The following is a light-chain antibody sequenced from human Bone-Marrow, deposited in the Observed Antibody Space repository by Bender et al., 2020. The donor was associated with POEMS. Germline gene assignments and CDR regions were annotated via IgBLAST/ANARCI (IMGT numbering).Light chain of an antibody. J-gene: IGLJ3*02. CDR3: QSYDNTVSGLWV. V-gene: IGLV1-44*01. CDR2: ADD. Sequence: QSVLTQPPSASGTPGQRVTISCSGGSIGRNPINWYQQLPGTAPRLVIYADDRRPSGVPNRFSASKSGSSASLAISGLQSEDEADYYCQSYDNTVSGLWVFGGGTRVTVL. CDR1: SIGRNP.